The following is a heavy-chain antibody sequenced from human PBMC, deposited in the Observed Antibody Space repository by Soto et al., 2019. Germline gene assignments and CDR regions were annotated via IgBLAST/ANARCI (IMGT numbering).Heavy chain of an antibody. D-gene: IGHD2-2*01. CDR2: INRDGSES. CDR1: GFTFSGYW. CDR3: ARDPVPRPAAIRGLGWFDP. J-gene: IGHJ5*02. Sequence: EALLVESGGGLVQPGGSLSLSCAASGFTFSGYWMSWVRQAPGKGLEWVASINRDGSESHYVDSVKGRFTISRDNAKSSVYLQMKSLRAEDTAVYYCARDPVPRPAAIRGLGWFDPWGQGTLVTVSS. V-gene: IGHV3-7*03.